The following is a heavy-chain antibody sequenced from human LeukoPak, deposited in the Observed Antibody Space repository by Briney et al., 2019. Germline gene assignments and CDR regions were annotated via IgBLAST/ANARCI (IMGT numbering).Heavy chain of an antibody. J-gene: IGHJ6*02. CDR2: IYYSGST. Sequence: SETLSLTCTVSGGSISSSSYYWGWIRQPPRKGLEWIGSIYYSGSTYYNPSLKSRVTISVDTSKNQFSLKLSSVTAADTAVYYCATIAARPDPYGMDVWGQGTTVTVSS. V-gene: IGHV4-39*01. D-gene: IGHD6-6*01. CDR1: GGSISSSSYY. CDR3: ATIAARPDPYGMDV.